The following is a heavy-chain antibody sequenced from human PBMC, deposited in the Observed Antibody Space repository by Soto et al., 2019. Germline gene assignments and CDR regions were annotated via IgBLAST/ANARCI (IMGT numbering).Heavy chain of an antibody. J-gene: IGHJ6*02. Sequence: SVKVSCKASGGTFSSYAISWVRQAPGQGLEWMGGIIPIFGTANYAQKFQGRVTITADESTSTAYMELSSLRSEDTAVYYCASRCTPGYCSGGSCYEKIYYYYYGVDVWGQ. CDR2: IIPIFGTA. CDR3: ASRCTPGYCSGGSCYEKIYYYYYGVDV. D-gene: IGHD2-15*01. CDR1: GGTFSSYA. V-gene: IGHV1-69*13.